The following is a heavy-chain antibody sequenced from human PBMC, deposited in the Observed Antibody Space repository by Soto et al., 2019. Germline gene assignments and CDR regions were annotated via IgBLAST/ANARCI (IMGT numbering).Heavy chain of an antibody. Sequence: SQTLSLTCDISGDSVSSNSAGWNWIRQTPSRGLEWLGRTYYRSKWYNNYAVSVKSRVSVNPDTAKNQFSLQLNSVTPEDTAVYYFAILSRPIVVDPDDSGQGTLVTVSS. J-gene: IGHJ4*02. V-gene: IGHV6-1*01. CDR3: AILSRPIVVDPDD. CDR2: TYYRSKWYN. CDR1: GDSVSSNSAG. D-gene: IGHD3-22*01.